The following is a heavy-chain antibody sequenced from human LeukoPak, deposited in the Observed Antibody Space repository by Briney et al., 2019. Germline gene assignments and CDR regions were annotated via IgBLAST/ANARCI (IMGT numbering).Heavy chain of an antibody. CDR2: IIPIFGTA. V-gene: IGHV1-69*01. CDR3: ARVGYYDYVWGSYSGYYFDY. Sequence: SVKVSCKASGGTFSSYAISWVRQAPGQGLEWMGGIIPIFGTANYAQKFQGRVTITADESTSTAYMELSSLRSEDTAVYYCARVGYYDYVWGSYSGYYFDYWGQGTLVTVSS. D-gene: IGHD3-16*01. CDR1: GGTFSSYA. J-gene: IGHJ4*02.